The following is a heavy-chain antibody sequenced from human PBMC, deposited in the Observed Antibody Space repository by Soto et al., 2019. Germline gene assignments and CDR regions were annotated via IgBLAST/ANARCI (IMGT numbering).Heavy chain of an antibody. Sequence: EVPLVESGGGLVQPGGSLRLSCAASGFTFSSYWMHWVRQAPGKGLVWVSRINSDGSSTSYADSVKGRFTISRDNAKNTLYLQMTSLRAEDTAVYYCARVDCSSTSCSLDYYYGMDVWGQGTTVTVSS. J-gene: IGHJ6*02. CDR3: ARVDCSSTSCSLDYYYGMDV. CDR2: INSDGSST. D-gene: IGHD2-2*01. CDR1: GFTFSSYW. V-gene: IGHV3-74*01.